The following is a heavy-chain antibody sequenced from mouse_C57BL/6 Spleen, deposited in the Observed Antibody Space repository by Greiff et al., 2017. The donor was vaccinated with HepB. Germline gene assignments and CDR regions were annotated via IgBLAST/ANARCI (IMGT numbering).Heavy chain of an antibody. CDR2: IYPGNSDT. V-gene: IGHV1-5*01. J-gene: IGHJ4*01. Sequence: VQLQQSGTVLARPGASVKMSCKTSGYTFTSYWMNWVKQRPGQGLEWIGAIYPGNSDTSYNQKFKGKAKLTAVTSASTAYMELSSLTNEDSAVYYCTRDYYGSPYAMDYWGQGTSVTVSS. CDR1: GYTFTSYW. D-gene: IGHD1-1*01. CDR3: TRDYYGSPYAMDY.